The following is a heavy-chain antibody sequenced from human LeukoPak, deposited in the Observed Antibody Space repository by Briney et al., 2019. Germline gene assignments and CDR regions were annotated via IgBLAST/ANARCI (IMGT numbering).Heavy chain of an antibody. Sequence: PGGSLRLSCAASGFTFSSYSMNWVRQAPGKGLEWVSSISSSSSYIYYADSVKGRFTISRDNAKNSLYLQMNSLRAEDTAVYYCASVTAAAQGPEDYWGQGTLVTVSS. D-gene: IGHD6-13*01. CDR3: ASVTAAAQGPEDY. V-gene: IGHV3-21*01. CDR1: GFTFSSYS. CDR2: ISSSSSYI. J-gene: IGHJ4*02.